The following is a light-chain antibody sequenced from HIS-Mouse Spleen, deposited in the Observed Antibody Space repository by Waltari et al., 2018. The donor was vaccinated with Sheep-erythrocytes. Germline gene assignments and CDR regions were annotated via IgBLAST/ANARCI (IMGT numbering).Light chain of an antibody. CDR3: QAWDSSTEV. V-gene: IGLV3-1*01. CDR2: QDS. J-gene: IGLJ2*01. CDR1: KLGDKY. Sequence: SYELTQPPSVSVSPGQTASITCSGDKLGDKYACWYQQKPGQSPGLVIYQDSKRPSGTPERFSGSNSGNTATLTISGTQAMDEADYYCQAWDSSTEVFGGGTKLTVL.